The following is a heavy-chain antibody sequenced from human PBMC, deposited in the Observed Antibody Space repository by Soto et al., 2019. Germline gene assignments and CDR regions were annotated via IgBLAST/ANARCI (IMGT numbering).Heavy chain of an antibody. D-gene: IGHD3-3*01. J-gene: IGHJ5*02. CDR1: GFTFSSYG. CDR2: ISYDGSNK. CDR3: AKGGRFLEWLSLQT. V-gene: IGHV3-30*18. Sequence: QVQLVESGGGVVQPGRSLRLSCAASGFTFSSYGMHWVRQAPGKGLEWVAVISYDGSNKYYADSVKGRFTISRDNSKNTLYLQMNSLRAEDTAVYYCAKGGRFLEWLSLQTWDQGTLVTVSS.